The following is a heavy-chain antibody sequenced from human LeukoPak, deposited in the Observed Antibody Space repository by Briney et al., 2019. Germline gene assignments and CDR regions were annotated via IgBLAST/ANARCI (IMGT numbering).Heavy chain of an antibody. CDR3: ARGHYYDFD. Sequence: GGCLRLSCAASRFTFSNFWMNWVRQAQGKGLEWVANINQDGSEKYYVDSVKGRFTISRDNAKNSLYLQMNNLRGEDTAVYYCARGHYYDFDWGQGTLVTVSS. D-gene: IGHD3-22*01. CDR1: RFTFSNFW. CDR2: INQDGSEK. J-gene: IGHJ4*02. V-gene: IGHV3-7*01.